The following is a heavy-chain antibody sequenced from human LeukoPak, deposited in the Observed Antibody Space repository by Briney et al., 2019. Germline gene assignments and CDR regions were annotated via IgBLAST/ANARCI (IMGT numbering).Heavy chain of an antibody. CDR2: IYYSGST. J-gene: IGHJ2*01. V-gene: IGHV4-61*05. D-gene: IGHD5-12*01. CDR3: ARRVVANYWYFDL. Sequence: SETLSLTCTVSGGSISSSSYYWSWIRQPPGKGLEWIGYIYYSGSTNYNPSLKSRVTISVDTSKNQFSLKLSSVTAADTAVYYCARRVVANYWYFDLWGRGTLVTVSS. CDR1: GGSISSSSYY.